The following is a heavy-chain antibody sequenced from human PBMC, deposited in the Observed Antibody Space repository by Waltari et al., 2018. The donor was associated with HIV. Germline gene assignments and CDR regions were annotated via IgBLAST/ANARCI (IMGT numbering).Heavy chain of an antibody. Sequence: EVQLVESGGGLVQPGRSLRLSCAASGFTFAAYAMHWVRQAPGKGLEWVSGISWNSGSIGYADSVKGQFTISRDNAKNSLYLQMNSRRAEDTALYYCAKDLGRMTRIEAGMDVWGQGTTVTVSS. V-gene: IGHV3-9*01. CDR2: ISWNSGSI. CDR3: AKDLGRMTRIEAGMDV. CDR1: GFTFAAYA. D-gene: IGHD4-17*01. J-gene: IGHJ6*02.